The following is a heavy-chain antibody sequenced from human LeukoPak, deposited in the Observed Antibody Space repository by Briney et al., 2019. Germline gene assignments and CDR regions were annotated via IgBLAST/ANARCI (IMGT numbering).Heavy chain of an antibody. D-gene: IGHD3-10*01. CDR2: ISSSSGYI. CDR3: ESSPWFGVPI. V-gene: IGHV3-21*01. Sequence: KPGGSLTHSCAASGFTFSSYSMIWVRPPPGRGLEGVSVISSSSGYIYYADSVKGRFTISRDNEKNSLYLQMNSLRAEDTAVYYCESSPWFGVPIWGQGTLVTVSS. CDR1: GFTFSSYS. J-gene: IGHJ4*02.